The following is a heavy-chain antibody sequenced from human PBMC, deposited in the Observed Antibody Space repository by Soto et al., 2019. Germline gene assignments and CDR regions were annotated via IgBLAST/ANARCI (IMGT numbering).Heavy chain of an antibody. V-gene: IGHV4-34*01. Sequence: PSETLSLTCAVYGGSFSGYYWSWIRQPPGKGLEWIGEINHSGSTNYNPSLKSRVTISVDTSKNQFSLKLSSVTAADTAVYYCARNYDFWSGYYGYYYGMDVWGQGTTVTVSS. CDR3: ARNYDFWSGYYGYYYGMDV. D-gene: IGHD3-3*01. CDR1: GGSFSGYY. CDR2: INHSGST. J-gene: IGHJ6*02.